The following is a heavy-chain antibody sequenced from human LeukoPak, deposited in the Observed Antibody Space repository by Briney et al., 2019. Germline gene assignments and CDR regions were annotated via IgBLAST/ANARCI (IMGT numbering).Heavy chain of an antibody. CDR2: IGTSSSYL. J-gene: IGHJ4*02. V-gene: IGHV3-21*01. D-gene: IGHD2/OR15-2a*01. CDR1: GFTFSSYS. Sequence: GGSLRLSCAASGFTFSSYSMNWVRQAPGKGLEWVSSIGTSSSYLYYADSVKGRFTISRDNAENSLYLQMSSLRAEDTAVYYCARDRTLLDYWGQGTLVTVSS. CDR3: ARDRTLLDY.